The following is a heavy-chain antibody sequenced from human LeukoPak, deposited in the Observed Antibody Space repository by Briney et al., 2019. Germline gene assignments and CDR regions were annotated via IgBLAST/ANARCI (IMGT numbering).Heavy chain of an antibody. D-gene: IGHD3-10*01. CDR1: GFTVSSNY. Sequence: GGSLRLSCAASGFTVSSNYMSWVRQAPGKGLEWVSVIYSGGSTYYADSVKGRFTISRDNSKSTLYLQMNSLRAEDTAVYYCARDRSTMVRGVEYNWFDPWGQGTLVTVSS. CDR3: ARDRSTMVRGVEYNWFDP. V-gene: IGHV3-66*01. CDR2: IYSGGST. J-gene: IGHJ5*02.